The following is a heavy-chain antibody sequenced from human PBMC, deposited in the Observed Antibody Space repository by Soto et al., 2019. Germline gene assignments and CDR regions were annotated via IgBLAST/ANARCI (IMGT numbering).Heavy chain of an antibody. J-gene: IGHJ4*02. CDR1: GLTISRYA. D-gene: IGHD4-17*01. CDR2: INPSGDIT. Sequence: EEQLLESGGGLVQPGGSLRLSCAASGLTISRYAMSWVRQAPGKGLELVSIINPSGDITYYGGSVKGRFTISRDNSKNTLSLQMNRLGAEDTAEYYCAKSLGPTALTTSYFDYRGQGTLVTVSS. CDR3: AKSLGPTALTTSYFDY. V-gene: IGHV3-23*01.